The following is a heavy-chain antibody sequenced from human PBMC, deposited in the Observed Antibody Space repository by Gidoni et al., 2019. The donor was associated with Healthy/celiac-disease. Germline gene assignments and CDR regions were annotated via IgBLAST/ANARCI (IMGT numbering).Heavy chain of an antibody. CDR3: ARIGERGFPGYYYYMAV. Sequence: QVTVKESGPVRVKPTETLTLTCTVSGFSLSNARMGVSWIRQPPGKALEWLAHIFSNDEKSYSTSLNSRLTISKDTSTSQVVLTMPNMDPVDTATYYCARIGERGFPGYYYYMAVWGNGTTVTVSS. CDR2: IFSNDEK. J-gene: IGHJ6*03. D-gene: IGHD3-10*01. V-gene: IGHV2-26*01. CDR1: GFSLSNARMG.